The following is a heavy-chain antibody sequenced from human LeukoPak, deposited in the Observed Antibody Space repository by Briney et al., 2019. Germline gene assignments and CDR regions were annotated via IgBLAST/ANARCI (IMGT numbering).Heavy chain of an antibody. CDR3: VRFALTSSLDH. CDR2: TYPVYSDA. V-gene: IGHV5-51*01. Sequence: GESLKISCKISGYKLTNNWIGWVRQVPGKGLEWMGLTYPVYSDAKYSPSFQGQVTLSVDASISTAYLQLSGLRASDTAIYYCVRFALTSSLDHWGQGTLVTVSS. D-gene: IGHD6-13*01. J-gene: IGHJ5*02. CDR1: GYKLTNNW.